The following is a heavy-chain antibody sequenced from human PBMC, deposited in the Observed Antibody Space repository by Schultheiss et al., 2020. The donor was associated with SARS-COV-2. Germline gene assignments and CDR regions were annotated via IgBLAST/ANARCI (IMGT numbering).Heavy chain of an antibody. CDR1: GGSISSSSYY. Sequence: SETLSLTCTVSGGSISSSSYYWGWIRQPPGKGLEWIGYIYYSGSTNYNPSLKSRVTMSVDTSKNQFSLKLSSVTAADTAVYYCAREWEYSYSGYDSPGFDYWGQGTLVTVSS. D-gene: IGHD5-12*01. CDR2: IYYSGST. V-gene: IGHV4-61*05. CDR3: AREWEYSYSGYDSPGFDY. J-gene: IGHJ4*02.